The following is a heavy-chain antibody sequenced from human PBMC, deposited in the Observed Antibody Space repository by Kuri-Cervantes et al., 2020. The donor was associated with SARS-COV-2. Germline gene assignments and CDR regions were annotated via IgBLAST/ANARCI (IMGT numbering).Heavy chain of an antibody. D-gene: IGHD6-6*01. V-gene: IGHV1-46*01. Sequence: ASVKVSCKASGYIFTNYYMRWVRQAPGQGLEWLGIINPSGGGTSYAQKFQGRVTMTRDTSTSTGYMELSSLRSEDTAVYYCARGRLSSDYFDYWGQGTLVTVSS. CDR2: INPSGGGT. CDR1: GYIFTNYY. J-gene: IGHJ4*02. CDR3: ARGRLSSDYFDY.